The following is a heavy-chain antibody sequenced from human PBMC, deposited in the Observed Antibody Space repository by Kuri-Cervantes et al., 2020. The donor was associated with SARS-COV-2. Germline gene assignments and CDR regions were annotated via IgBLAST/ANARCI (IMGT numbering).Heavy chain of an antibody. CDR1: GGSFSGYY. D-gene: IGHD3-16*01. Sequence: GSLRLSCAVYGGSFSGYYWSWIRQPPGKGLEWIGEINHSGSTNYNPSLKSRVTISVDTSKNQFPLKLSSVTAADTAVYYCARATIGGGWFDPWGQGTLVTVSS. CDR2: INHSGST. V-gene: IGHV4-34*01. J-gene: IGHJ5*02. CDR3: ARATIGGGWFDP.